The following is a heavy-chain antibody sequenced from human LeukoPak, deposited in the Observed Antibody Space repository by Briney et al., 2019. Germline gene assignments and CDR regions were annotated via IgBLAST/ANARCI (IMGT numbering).Heavy chain of an antibody. D-gene: IGHD3-10*01. CDR1: GDSVSSNSAA. CDR3: TTDQERLWFGEYYFDY. CDR2: TYYRSKWYN. Sequence: SQTLSLTCAISGDSVSSNSAAWNYFRQSPSRGLEWLGRTYYRSKWYNDYAVFVKSRITINPDTSRNQFSLQLNSVTPEDTAVYYCTTDQERLWFGEYYFDYWGQGTLVTVSS. V-gene: IGHV6-1*01. J-gene: IGHJ4*02.